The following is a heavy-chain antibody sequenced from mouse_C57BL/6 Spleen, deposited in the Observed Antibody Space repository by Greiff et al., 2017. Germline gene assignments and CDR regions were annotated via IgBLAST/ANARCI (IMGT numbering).Heavy chain of an antibody. D-gene: IGHD2-5*01. CDR3: ARRPYYSNYENYFDY. CDR2: IDPANGNT. CDR1: GFNIKNTY. V-gene: IGHV14-3*01. J-gene: IGHJ2*01. Sequence: VQLQQSVAELVRPGASVKLSCTASGFNIKNTYMHWVKQRPEQGLEWIGRIDPANGNTKYAPKFQGKATITADTSSNTAYLQLSSLTSEDTAIYYGARRPYYSNYENYFDYWGQGTTLTVSS.